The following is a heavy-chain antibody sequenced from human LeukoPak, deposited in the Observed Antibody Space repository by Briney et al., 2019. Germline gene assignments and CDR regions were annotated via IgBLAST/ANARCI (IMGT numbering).Heavy chain of an antibody. Sequence: ASVKVSCKASGGTFSSYAISWARQAPGQGLEWMGWIDPNSGGTNYAQKFQGRVTMTRDTSISTAYMELSRLRSDDTAVYYCARGPLRVATITLYFDYWGQGTLVTVSS. V-gene: IGHV1-2*02. CDR2: IDPNSGGT. CDR1: GGTFSSYA. CDR3: ARGPLRVATITLYFDY. J-gene: IGHJ4*02. D-gene: IGHD5-12*01.